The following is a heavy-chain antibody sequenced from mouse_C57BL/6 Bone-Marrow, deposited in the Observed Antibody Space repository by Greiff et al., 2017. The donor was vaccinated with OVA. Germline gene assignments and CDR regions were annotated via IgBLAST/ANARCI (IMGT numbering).Heavy chain of an antibody. CDR3: ASNYGFAY. CDR1: GYAFSSSW. Sequence: QVQLQQSGPELVKPGASVKISCKASGYAFSSSWMNWVKQRPGKGLEWIGRIYPGDGDTNYNGKFKGKATLTADKSSSTAYMQLSSLTSEDSAVYFCASNYGFAYWGKGTLVTVSA. J-gene: IGHJ3*01. D-gene: IGHD2-1*01. CDR2: IYPGDGDT. V-gene: IGHV1-82*01.